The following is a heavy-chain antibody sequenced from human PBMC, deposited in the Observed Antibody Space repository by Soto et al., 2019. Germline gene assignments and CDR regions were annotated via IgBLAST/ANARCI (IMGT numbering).Heavy chain of an antibody. J-gene: IGHJ4*02. D-gene: IGHD1-26*01. Sequence: GGSLRLSCAASGFTFSSYGMHWVRQAPGKGLEWVAVIWYDGSNKYYADSVKGRFTISRDNSKNTLYLQMNSLRAEDTAVYYCARETPQMGPRGYFDYWGQGTLVTVSS. CDR3: ARETPQMGPRGYFDY. CDR1: GFTFSSYG. V-gene: IGHV3-33*01. CDR2: IWYDGSNK.